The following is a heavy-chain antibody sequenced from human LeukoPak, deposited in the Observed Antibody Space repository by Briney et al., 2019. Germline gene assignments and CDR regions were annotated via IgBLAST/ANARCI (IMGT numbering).Heavy chain of an antibody. CDR1: GYTFTSYG. CDR3: GKDLNFVVVGAALRHYGLDV. D-gene: IGHD2-15*01. V-gene: IGHV1-18*01. CDR2: ISPYNGNT. Sequence: GASVKVSCKASGYTFTSYGISWVRQAPGQGLEWMGWISPYNGNTNYAQKFQGRVTMTTDTSTTTAYMFLRSLRSDDTPVDYRGKDLNFVVVGAALRHYGLDVWGQGTTVTVSS. J-gene: IGHJ6*02.